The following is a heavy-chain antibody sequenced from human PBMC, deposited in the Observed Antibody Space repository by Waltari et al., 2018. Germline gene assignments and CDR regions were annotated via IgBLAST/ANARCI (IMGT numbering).Heavy chain of an antibody. CDR3: ARGQGGSYSLAHYYYYYGMDV. J-gene: IGHJ6*02. Sequence: QVQLVQSGAEVKKPGASVKVSCKASGYTFTSYDINWVRQATGQGLEWMGWMNPNSGNTGYAQKFQGRVTITRNTSMSTAYMELSSLRSEDTAVYYCARGQGGSYSLAHYYYYYGMDVWGQGTTVTVSS. CDR2: MNPNSGNT. V-gene: IGHV1-8*03. CDR1: GYTFTSYD. D-gene: IGHD1-26*01.